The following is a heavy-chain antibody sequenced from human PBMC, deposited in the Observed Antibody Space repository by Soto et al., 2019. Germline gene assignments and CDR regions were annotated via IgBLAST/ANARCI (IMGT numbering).Heavy chain of an antibody. J-gene: IGHJ4*02. CDR1: GGSFSGYY. CDR3: AGSPVATIYGGYFDY. D-gene: IGHD5-12*01. Sequence: LSLTCAVYGGSFSGYYWSWIRQPPGKGLEWIGEINHSGSTNYNPSPKSRVTISVDTSKNQFSLKLSSVTAADTAVYYCAGSPVATIYGGYFDYWGQGTLVTVSS. CDR2: INHSGST. V-gene: IGHV4-34*01.